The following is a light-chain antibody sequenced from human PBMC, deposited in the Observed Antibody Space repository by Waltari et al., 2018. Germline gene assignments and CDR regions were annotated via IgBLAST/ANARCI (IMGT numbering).Light chain of an antibody. CDR3: SSYTTTSSRV. Sequence: QSALTQPASVSGSPGQSITISCTGTSGDIVNYKFVSWYQQEPGRAPKLIVYDVSQRPSGVSNRFSGSKSGNTASLTISGLQAEDEADYYCSSYTTTSSRVFGGGTKLTVL. CDR2: DVS. CDR1: SGDIVNYKF. J-gene: IGLJ3*02. V-gene: IGLV2-14*01.